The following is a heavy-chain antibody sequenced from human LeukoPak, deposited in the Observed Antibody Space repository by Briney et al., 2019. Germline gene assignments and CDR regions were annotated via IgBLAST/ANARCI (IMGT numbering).Heavy chain of an antibody. V-gene: IGHV1-8*01. CDR3: ARNFARRYCSGGSCYSYYYYGMDV. CDR1: GYTLTSYD. J-gene: IGHJ6*02. D-gene: IGHD2-15*01. CDR2: MNPNSGNT. Sequence: VASVKVSCKASGYTLTSYDINWVRQATGQGLEWMGWMNPNSGNTGYAQKFQGRVTMTRNTSISTAYMELSSLRSEDTAVYYCARNFARRYCSGGSCYSYYYYGMDVWGQGTTVTVSS.